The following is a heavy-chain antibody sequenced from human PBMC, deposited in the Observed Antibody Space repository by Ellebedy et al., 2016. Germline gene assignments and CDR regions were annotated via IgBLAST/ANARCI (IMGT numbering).Heavy chain of an antibody. V-gene: IGHV3-30-3*01. D-gene: IGHD2-2*01. J-gene: IGHJ6*02. Sequence: GESLKISCAASGFTFSSYAMHWVRQAPGKGLQWVAVISYDGSNKHYADSVKGRFTISRDNSKNTLYLQMNSLRAEDTAVYYCARSYCDRTSCYGMDVWGQGTTVTVSS. CDR3: ARSYCDRTSCYGMDV. CDR1: GFTFSSYA. CDR2: ISYDGSNK.